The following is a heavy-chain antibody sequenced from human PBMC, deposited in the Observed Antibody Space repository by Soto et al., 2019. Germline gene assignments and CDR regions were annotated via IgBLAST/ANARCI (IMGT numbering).Heavy chain of an antibody. D-gene: IGHD6-19*01. Sequence: SETLSLTCTVSGGSVSSGSYYWSWIRQPPGKGLEWIGYIYYSGSTYYNPSLKSRVTISVDTSKNQFSLKLSSVTAADTAVYYCARAWAVAGIFDYWGQGTLVTVSS. CDR3: ARAWAVAGIFDY. V-gene: IGHV4-31*03. CDR2: IYYSGST. J-gene: IGHJ4*02. CDR1: GGSVSSGSYY.